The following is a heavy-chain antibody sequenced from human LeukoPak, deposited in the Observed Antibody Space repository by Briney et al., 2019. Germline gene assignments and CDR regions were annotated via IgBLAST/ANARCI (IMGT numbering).Heavy chain of an antibody. D-gene: IGHD3-10*01. J-gene: IGHJ6*02. CDR1: GGSISSYY. CDR2: IYYSGST. Sequence: PSETLSLTCTVSGGSISSYYWSWIRQPPGKGLEWIGYIYYSGSTNYNPSLKSRVTISVDTSKNQFSLKLSSVTAADTAVYYCARRNMVRGKLYYGMDVWGQGTTVTVSS. CDR3: ARRNMVRGKLYYGMDV. V-gene: IGHV4-59*08.